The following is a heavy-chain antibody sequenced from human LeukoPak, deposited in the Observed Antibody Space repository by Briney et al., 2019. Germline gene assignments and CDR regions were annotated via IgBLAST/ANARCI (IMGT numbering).Heavy chain of an antibody. CDR2: IGRSSIDK. V-gene: IGHV3-21*01. CDR3: VGGDSREL. Sequence: GGSLRLSCTASGFTFNTYTKNWVRQAPGKGPEWISSIGRSSIDKYYADSVRGRFTISRDNAKNSLYVQMSSLRVEDTAVYYCVGGDSRELWGQGTLVTVSS. J-gene: IGHJ4*02. D-gene: IGHD3-22*01. CDR1: GFTFNTYT.